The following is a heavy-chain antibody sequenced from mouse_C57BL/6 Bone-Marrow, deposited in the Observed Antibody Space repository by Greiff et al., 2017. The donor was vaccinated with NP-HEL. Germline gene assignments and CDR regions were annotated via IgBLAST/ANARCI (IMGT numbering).Heavy chain of an antibody. Sequence: QVQLKQPGAELVMPGASVKLSCKASGYTFTSYWMHWVKQRPGQGLEWIGEIDPSDSYTNYNQKFKGKSTLTVDKPSSTAYMQLSSLTSEDSAVYYCARGWLRDYWGQGTTLTVSS. CDR3: ARGWLRDY. CDR2: IDPSDSYT. D-gene: IGHD2-2*01. V-gene: IGHV1-69*01. J-gene: IGHJ2*01. CDR1: GYTFTSYW.